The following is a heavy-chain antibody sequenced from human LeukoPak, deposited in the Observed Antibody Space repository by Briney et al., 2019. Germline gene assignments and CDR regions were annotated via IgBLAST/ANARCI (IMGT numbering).Heavy chain of an antibody. J-gene: IGHJ4*02. CDR1: GYTFTSYY. D-gene: IGHD2-2*01. CDR3: ARATDQEFDY. Sequence: GASVKVSCKASGYTFTSYYIHWVRQAPGHGLEWMGIFNPSGGSTSYAQKFQGRVTMTRDTSTSTVYMELSSLRSEDTAVYYCARATDQEFDYWGQGTVVTVSS. V-gene: IGHV1-46*01. CDR2: FNPSGGST.